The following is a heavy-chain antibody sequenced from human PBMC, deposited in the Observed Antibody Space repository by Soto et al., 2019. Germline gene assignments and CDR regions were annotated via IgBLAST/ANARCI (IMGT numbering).Heavy chain of an antibody. CDR3: ARDPSYYYDSSGYPY. CDR2: IYYSGST. J-gene: IGHJ4*02. CDR1: GYTFTSYY. D-gene: IGHD3-22*01. Sequence: SCKASGYTFTSYYMHWVRQAPGQGLEWIGYIYYSGSTYYNPSLESRVTISVDTSKNQFSLKLSSVTAADTAVYYCARDPSYYYDSSGYPYWGQGTLVTVSS. V-gene: IGHV4-59*06.